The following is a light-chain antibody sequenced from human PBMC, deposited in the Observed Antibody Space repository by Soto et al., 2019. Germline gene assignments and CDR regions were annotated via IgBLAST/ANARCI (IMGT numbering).Light chain of an antibody. V-gene: IGLV2-14*01. CDR1: SSDVGAYNY. CDR3: SSYTTSITSFYV. CDR2: EVT. J-gene: IGLJ1*01. Sequence: QSALTQPASVSGSPGQSITISCTGTSSDVGAYNYVSWYQHHPGKAPKLMIYEVTYRPSGVSNRFSGSKSGNTASLTISGLQAEDEADYYCSSYTTSITSFYVFGTGTKLTVL.